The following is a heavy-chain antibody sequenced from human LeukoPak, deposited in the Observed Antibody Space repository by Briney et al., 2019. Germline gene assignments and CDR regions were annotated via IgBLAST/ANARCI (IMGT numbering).Heavy chain of an antibody. Sequence: NSSQTLSLTCTASGGSISSGSYYWSWIRQPAGTGLEWIGRVYTSGSTNYHPSLKSGVTISVDTSKNQFSLKLSSVSAADTAVYYCARARGGVVTRTVDYWGQGTLVTVSS. D-gene: IGHD4-23*01. CDR1: GGSISSGSYY. CDR2: VYTSGST. CDR3: ARARGGVVTRTVDY. J-gene: IGHJ4*02. V-gene: IGHV4-61*02.